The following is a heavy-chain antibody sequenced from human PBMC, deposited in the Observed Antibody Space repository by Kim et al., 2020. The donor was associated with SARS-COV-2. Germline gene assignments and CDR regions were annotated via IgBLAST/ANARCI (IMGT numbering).Heavy chain of an antibody. CDR3: ARDSRLGELSLFTDYYYYYGMDV. V-gene: IGHV3-74*01. CDR2: INSDGSST. Sequence: GGSLRLSCAASGFTFSSYWMHWVRQAPGKGLVWVSRINSDGSSTSYADSVKGRFTISRDNAKNTLYLQMNSLRTEDTAVYYCARDSRLGELSLFTDYYYYYGMDVWGQGNTATVSS. CDR1: GFTFSSYW. D-gene: IGHD3-16*02. J-gene: IGHJ6*02.